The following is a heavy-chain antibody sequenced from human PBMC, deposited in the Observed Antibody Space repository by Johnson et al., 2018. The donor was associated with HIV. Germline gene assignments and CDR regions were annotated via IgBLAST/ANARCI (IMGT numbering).Heavy chain of an antibody. CDR2: IRYDGNNK. V-gene: IGHV3-30*02. J-gene: IGHJ3*02. CDR1: GFTFSRYG. D-gene: IGHD5-18*01. Sequence: QVQLVESGGGLVQPGGSLRVSCAASGFTFSRYGMHWVRQAPGKGLEWVAFIRYDGNNKYYADSVKGRFTISRDNSKNTVYLQMNSLRAEDTAVYYCAKRVHSYGYAGAFDIWGQGTMVTVSS. CDR3: AKRVHSYGYAGAFDI.